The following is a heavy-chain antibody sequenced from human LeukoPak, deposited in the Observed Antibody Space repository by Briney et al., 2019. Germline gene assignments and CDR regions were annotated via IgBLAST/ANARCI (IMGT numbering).Heavy chain of an antibody. CDR3: GEXVXRHFDLRY. J-gene: IGHJ4*02. D-gene: IGHD2-15*01. V-gene: IGHV3-23*01. CDR1: GLTSGIYA. Sequence: GGSLSLSCAASGLTSGIYAMSWVRQAPGKGLEWVSAFSGGGDSFYADSVRGRFSISADRSRNILYLQMNSLRVEDTAVYYCGEXVXRHFDLRYWGQGTPVTVSS. CDR2: FSGGGDS.